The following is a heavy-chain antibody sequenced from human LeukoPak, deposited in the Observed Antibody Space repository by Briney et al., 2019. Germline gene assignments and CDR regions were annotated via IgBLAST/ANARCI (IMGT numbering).Heavy chain of an antibody. CDR2: IYYSGST. V-gene: IGHV4-31*03. D-gene: IGHD3-10*01. CDR3: ARTHYGSPRYFDY. J-gene: IGHJ4*02. CDR1: GGSISNGGYY. Sequence: PSETLSLTCTVSGGSISNGGYYWSWIRQHPGKGLEWVGYIYYSGSTYDNPSLKSRVTLSVDTSKKQFSLKLSSVTAADTAVYYCARTHYGSPRYFDYWGQGTLVTVSS.